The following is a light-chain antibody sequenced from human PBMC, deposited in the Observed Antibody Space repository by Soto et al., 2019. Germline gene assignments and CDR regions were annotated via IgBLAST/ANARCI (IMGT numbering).Light chain of an antibody. V-gene: IGKV3-20*01. CDR3: HQYGSSPPFT. Sequence: EVVLTQSPGTLSLSPGERATLSCRASQSVSTTYLAWYQQKPGRAPRLLIYGASSRATGIPDKVSGSGSGTDFTLTISRLEAEDFAIYYCHQYGSSPPFTFGPGTKVDIK. CDR2: GAS. J-gene: IGKJ3*01. CDR1: QSVSTTY.